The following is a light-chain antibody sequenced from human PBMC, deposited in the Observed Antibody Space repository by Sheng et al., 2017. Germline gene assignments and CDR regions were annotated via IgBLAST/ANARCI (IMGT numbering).Light chain of an antibody. Sequence: DIQMTQSPSSLPGSVGDRVTITCQASQDINTFLNWYQQKPGEAPKLLIYDASSLEPGVPSRFSGSGSGTDFTFTISSLQPEDTAMYYCQHYDTLPYTFGQGTKLEI. CDR3: QHYDTLPYT. V-gene: IGKV1-33*01. J-gene: IGKJ2*01. CDR2: DAS. CDR1: QDINTF.